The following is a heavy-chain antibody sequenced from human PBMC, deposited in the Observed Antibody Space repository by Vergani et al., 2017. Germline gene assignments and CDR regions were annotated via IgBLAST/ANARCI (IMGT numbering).Heavy chain of an antibody. J-gene: IGHJ4*02. CDR1: GASVNSYY. D-gene: IGHD3-10*01. CDR2: VSFRGDT. Sequence: QVKLQESGPGLVKPSETLSLTCTVSGASVNSYYWSWIRQPPGKGLEWMGYVSFRGDTLYDPSVKGRMTISLNTSSNQFSLYLTSVTAADTAVYYCARHGGSGNFYHLFDSWGQGTLVTVSS. V-gene: IGHV4-59*02. CDR3: ARHGGSGNFYHLFDS.